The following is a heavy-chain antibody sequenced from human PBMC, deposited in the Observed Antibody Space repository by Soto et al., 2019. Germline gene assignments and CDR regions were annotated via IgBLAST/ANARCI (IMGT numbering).Heavy chain of an antibody. Sequence: SETLSLTCNMSGDSYSISTYSWGWIRQPPGKALQWIGFIYQSGVTSYNPSLASRVSISLDRSNNQCSLKLKSVTAADTAVYFCAGMPYTSGLRFDPWGPGTLVTVSS. J-gene: IGHJ5*02. CDR1: GDSYSISTYS. CDR3: AGMPYTSGLRFDP. D-gene: IGHD6-19*01. CDR2: IYQSGVT. V-gene: IGHV4-30-2*01.